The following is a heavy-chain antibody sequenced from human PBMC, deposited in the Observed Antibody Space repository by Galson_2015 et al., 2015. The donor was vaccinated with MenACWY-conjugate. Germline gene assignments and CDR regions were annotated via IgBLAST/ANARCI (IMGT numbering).Heavy chain of an antibody. D-gene: IGHD3-22*01. CDR3: AREGSSRYHSDYFCCAS. CDR2: TYYRSQWHY. Sequence: CAISGDSVSSHSAAWNWIRQSPSRGFEWLGRTYYRSQWHYDYAVSVKGRMTINPDTSKNEIYLQLHSVTPEDTAVYYCAREGSSRYHSDYFCCASWGQGTLVTVSS. CDR1: GDSVSSHSAA. J-gene: IGHJ5*02. V-gene: IGHV6-1*01.